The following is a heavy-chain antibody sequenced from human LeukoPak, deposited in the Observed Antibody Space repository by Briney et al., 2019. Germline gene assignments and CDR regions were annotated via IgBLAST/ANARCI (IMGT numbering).Heavy chain of an antibody. CDR1: GFSFSGHW. CDR3: AKKSLWSGPFDY. D-gene: IGHD3-3*01. J-gene: IGHJ4*02. CDR2: ISPTGSTT. V-gene: IGHV3-74*01. Sequence: GGSLRLSCTASGFSFSGHWMHWARQLPGKGLVWVSRISPTGSTTSYADSVKGRFTLSRDNSENTLYLQMNSLRAEDTAVYYCAKKSLWSGPFDYWGQGTLVTVSS.